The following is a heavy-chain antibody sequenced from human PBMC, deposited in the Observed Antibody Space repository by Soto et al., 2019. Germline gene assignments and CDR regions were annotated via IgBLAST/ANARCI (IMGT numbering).Heavy chain of an antibody. Sequence: GGSLRLSCAASGFTFSSYAMSWVRQAPGKGLEWVSAISGSGGSTYYADSVKGRFTISRDNSKNTLYLQMNSLRAEDTAVYYCAKDEGRITMVRGVIKAGSYYYMDVWGKGTTVTVSS. CDR2: ISGSGGST. CDR3: AKDEGRITMVRGVIKAGSYYYMDV. CDR1: GFTFSSYA. J-gene: IGHJ6*03. V-gene: IGHV3-23*01. D-gene: IGHD3-10*01.